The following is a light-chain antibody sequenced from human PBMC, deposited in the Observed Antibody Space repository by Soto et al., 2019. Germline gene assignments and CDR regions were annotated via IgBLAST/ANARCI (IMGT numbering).Light chain of an antibody. CDR2: GAS. CDR3: QPYNNWPRT. J-gene: IGKJ1*01. V-gene: IGKV3-15*01. CDR1: QSVSSN. Sequence: EILMTQSPATLSVSPGERATLSCRASQSVSSNLAWYQQKPGQARRLLIYGASTRATGIPARFSGSGSGTEFTLTISSLQSEDFAVYYCQPYNNWPRTFGQGTKVDIK.